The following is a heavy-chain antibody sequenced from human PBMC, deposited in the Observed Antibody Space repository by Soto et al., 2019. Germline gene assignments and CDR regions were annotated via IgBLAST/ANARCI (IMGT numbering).Heavy chain of an antibody. CDR1: GYTFTSYY. J-gene: IGHJ4*02. D-gene: IGHD6-19*01. V-gene: IGHV1-46*01. Sequence: QVQLVQSGAEVKKPGASVKVSCKASGYTFTSYYMHWVRQAPGRGLEWMGIINPSGGSTSYAQKFQGRFTMTRDTSTSTVYMELSSLRSEDTAVYYCARDGRSSYSSGGYYFDVWGQGTLVTVSS. CDR2: INPSGGST. CDR3: ARDGRSSYSSGGYYFDV.